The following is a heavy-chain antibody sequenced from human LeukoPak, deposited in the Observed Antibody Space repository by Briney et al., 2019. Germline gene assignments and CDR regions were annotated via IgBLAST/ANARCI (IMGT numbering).Heavy chain of an antibody. J-gene: IGHJ3*02. CDR3: ARDFSGGSCYSGDAFDI. D-gene: IGHD2-15*01. CDR2: ITSSRSYI. CDR1: GFTFSSYS. V-gene: IGHV3-21*01. Sequence: PGGSLRLSCAASGFTFSSYSMNWVRQAPGKGLEWVSSITSSRSYIYYADSVKGRFTISRDNAKNSLYLQMNSLRAEDTAVYYCARDFSGGSCYSGDAFDIWGQGTMVTVSS.